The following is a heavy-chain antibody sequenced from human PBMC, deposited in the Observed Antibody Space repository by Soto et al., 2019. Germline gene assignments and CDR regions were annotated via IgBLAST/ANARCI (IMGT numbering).Heavy chain of an antibody. CDR3: VETPGYIQH. CDR2: IWYDGSNK. CDR1: GFTFSSYG. V-gene: IGHV3-33*01. Sequence: GGSLRLSCAASGFTFSSYGMHWVRQAPGKGLEWVAVIWYDGSNKYYADSVKGRFTISRDNAKNTLYLQMNSLRAEDTAVYYCVETPGYIQHWGQGTLVTVSS. D-gene: IGHD2-2*02. J-gene: IGHJ1*01.